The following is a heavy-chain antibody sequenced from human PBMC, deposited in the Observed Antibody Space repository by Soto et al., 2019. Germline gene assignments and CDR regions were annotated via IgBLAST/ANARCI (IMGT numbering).Heavy chain of an antibody. D-gene: IGHD3-3*01. V-gene: IGHV2-5*01. CDR3: AHRLWDFWSGYKWFDP. Sequence: SGPTLVNPTQTLTLTCTFSGFSLSTSGVGVGWIRQPPGKALEWLALIYWNDDKRYSPSLKSRLTITKDTSKNQVVLTMTNMDPVDTATYYCAHRLWDFWSGYKWFDPWGQGTLVTVSS. CDR2: IYWNDDK. CDR1: GFSLSTSGVG. J-gene: IGHJ5*02.